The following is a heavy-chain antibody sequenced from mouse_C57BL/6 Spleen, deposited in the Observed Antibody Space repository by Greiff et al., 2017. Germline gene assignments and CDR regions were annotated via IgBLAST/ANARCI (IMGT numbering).Heavy chain of an antibody. Sequence: VQLQQPGTELVKPGASVKLSCKASGYTFTSYWMHWVKQRPGPGLEWIGNINPSNGGTNYNEKFKSKATLTVDKSSSTAYMQLSSLTSEDSAVYYGARSGGKERSRPYYYAMDYWGQGTSVTVSS. CDR2: INPSNGGT. CDR3: ARSGGKERSRPYYYAMDY. J-gene: IGHJ4*01. D-gene: IGHD1-1*01. V-gene: IGHV1-53*01. CDR1: GYTFTSYW.